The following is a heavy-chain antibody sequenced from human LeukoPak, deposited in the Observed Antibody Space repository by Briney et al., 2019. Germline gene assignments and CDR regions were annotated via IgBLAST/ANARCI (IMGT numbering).Heavy chain of an antibody. CDR1: GYTFTSYY. Sequence: GASVKVSCKTSGYTFTSYYMHWVRQAPGQGLEWMGIINPSGGSTSYAQKFQGRVTMTRDMSTSTVYMELSRLRSDDTAVYYCARVYSGSYSIDYWGQGTLVTVSS. V-gene: IGHV1-46*01. CDR2: INPSGGST. CDR3: ARVYSGSYSIDY. D-gene: IGHD1-26*01. J-gene: IGHJ4*02.